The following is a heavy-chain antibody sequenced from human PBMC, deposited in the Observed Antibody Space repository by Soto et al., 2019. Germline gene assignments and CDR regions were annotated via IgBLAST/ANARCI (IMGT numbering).Heavy chain of an antibody. V-gene: IGHV3-30*18. J-gene: IGHJ4*02. D-gene: IGHD3-22*01. CDR1: GFTFSSYG. Sequence: GGSLRLSCAASGFTFSSYGMHWVRQAPGKGLEWVAVISYDGSNKYYADSVKGRFTISRDNSKNTLYLQMNSLRAEDTAVYYCAKDRGYYYDSSGYYYPPWEFDYWGQGTLVTVSS. CDR3: AKDRGYYYDSSGYYYPPWEFDY. CDR2: ISYDGSNK.